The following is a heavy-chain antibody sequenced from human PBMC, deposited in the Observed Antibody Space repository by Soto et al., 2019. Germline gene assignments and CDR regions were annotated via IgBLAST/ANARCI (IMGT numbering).Heavy chain of an antibody. CDR2: IQYSGST. J-gene: IGHJ4*02. CDR3: AAHDSGGYYAEY. D-gene: IGHD3-22*01. V-gene: IGHV4-39*01. CDR1: GDSVTISDYY. Sequence: QLQLQESGPGLVKPSETLSLTCTVSGDSVTISDYYWGWIRQPPGKGLEWIGSIQYSGSTYYNPSLKTRVTISGDTSKKQFSLKLTSVTAADAAVYYCAAHDSGGYYAEYWCQGTLVTVSA.